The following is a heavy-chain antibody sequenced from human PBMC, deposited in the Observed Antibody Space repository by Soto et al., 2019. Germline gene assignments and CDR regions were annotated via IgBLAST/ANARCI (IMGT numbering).Heavy chain of an antibody. D-gene: IGHD3-22*01. CDR3: ARGSVDTVDSSGFYEY. V-gene: IGHV4-39*01. J-gene: IGHJ4*02. CDR1: GDSISTVDYF. Sequence: SETLSLTCSVSGDSISTVDYFWAWIRQPPGQALEYIGYIYKSATTYYNPSLKSRVTISVDTSKSQFSLKLTSVTAADRAVYYCARGSVDTVDSSGFYEYWGQGTPVTVSS. CDR2: IYKSATT.